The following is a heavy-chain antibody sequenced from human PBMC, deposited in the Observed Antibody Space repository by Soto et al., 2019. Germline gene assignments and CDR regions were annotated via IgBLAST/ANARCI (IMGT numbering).Heavy chain of an antibody. CDR1: GYTFTSYD. CDR2: MNPNSGNT. CDR3: ARGRFGVRRDDYYYYGMDV. Sequence: ASVKVSCKASGYTFTSYDINWVRQATGQGLEWMGWMNPNSGNTGYAQKFQGRVTMTRNTSISTAYMELSSLRSEDTAVYYCARGRFGVRRDDYYYYGMDVWGQGTTVTVSS. J-gene: IGHJ6*02. D-gene: IGHD3-10*01. V-gene: IGHV1-8*01.